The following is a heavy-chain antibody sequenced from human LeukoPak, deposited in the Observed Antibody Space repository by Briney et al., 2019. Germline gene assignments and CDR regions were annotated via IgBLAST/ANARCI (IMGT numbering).Heavy chain of an antibody. CDR2: ISYDGSNK. Sequence: PGGSLRLSCAASGFTFSSYGMHWIRQAPGKGLEWVAVISYDGSNKYYADSVKGRFTISRDNSKNTLFLQMNSLRAEDTAVYYCAKVPIPYSSGWYADYWGQGTLVTVSS. J-gene: IGHJ4*02. D-gene: IGHD6-19*01. CDR1: GFTFSSYG. CDR3: AKVPIPYSSGWYADY. V-gene: IGHV3-30*18.